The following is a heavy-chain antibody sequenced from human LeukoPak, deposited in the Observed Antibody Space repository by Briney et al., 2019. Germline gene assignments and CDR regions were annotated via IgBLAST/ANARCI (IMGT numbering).Heavy chain of an antibody. CDR3: ARVGGGRVPFDY. J-gene: IGHJ4*02. Sequence: ASVKVSCKASGYTFSNYYMHWVRQAPGQGLESMGIINPRPGSTSYAQKFQGRVTMSRDTSTSTAYMELSSLRSEDTAGYYCARVGGGRVPFDYWGQGTLVTVSS. CDR2: INPRPGST. CDR1: GYTFSNYY. D-gene: IGHD2-15*01. V-gene: IGHV1-46*01.